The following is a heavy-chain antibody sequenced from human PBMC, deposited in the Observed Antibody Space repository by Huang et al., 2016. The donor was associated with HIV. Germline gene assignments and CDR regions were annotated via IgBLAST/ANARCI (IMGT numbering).Heavy chain of an antibody. CDR3: AREVMISFGGPFDP. CDR1: GGSFSGYY. D-gene: IGHD3-16*01. V-gene: IGHV4-34*01. J-gene: IGHJ5*02. CDR2: INHSGST. Sequence: QVQLQQWGAGLLKPSETLSLTCAVYGGSFSGYYWNWIRQSPGKGLEWIGQINHSGSTNDNPSFESRVTISVDTSKNQFALKLTSLTAADTAVYYCAREVMISFGGPFDPWGHGNLVTISS.